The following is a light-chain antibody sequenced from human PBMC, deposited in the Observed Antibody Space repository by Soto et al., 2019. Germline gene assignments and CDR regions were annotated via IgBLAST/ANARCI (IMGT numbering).Light chain of an antibody. Sequence: EIVMTQSPATLSVSPGERATLSCRASQSVSTNLAWNQQKPGQAPRRLIYGASTRATGIPARFSGSGSGTEFTLTISSLQSEDFAVYYCQQYNNWPLYTFGQGTKLEIK. CDR1: QSVSTN. CDR2: GAS. J-gene: IGKJ2*01. CDR3: QQYNNWPLYT. V-gene: IGKV3-15*01.